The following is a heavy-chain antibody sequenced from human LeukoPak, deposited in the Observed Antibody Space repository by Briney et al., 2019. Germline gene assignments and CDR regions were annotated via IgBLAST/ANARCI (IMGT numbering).Heavy chain of an antibody. D-gene: IGHD3-3*01. CDR2: MNPNNGGT. CDR3: ARGAIFGVTPRGYGMDV. V-gene: IGHV1-8*01. J-gene: IGHJ6*02. CDR1: GYTFTIYD. Sequence: ASVKVSYKASGYTFTIYDINWVRQAPGQGPEWVGWMNPNNGGTVYAQKFQGRVTMTRDTSTGTSYMELNSLRSEDTAVYYCARGAIFGVTPRGYGMDVWGQGTTVTVSS.